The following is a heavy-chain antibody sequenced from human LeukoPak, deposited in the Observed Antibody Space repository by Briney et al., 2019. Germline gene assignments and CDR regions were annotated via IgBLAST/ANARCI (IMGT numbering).Heavy chain of an antibody. Sequence: SGTLSLTXTVSDGSINIYYWSWIWQAPGKGLEWIGYIYNSGSTNYNPSLRRRVTISMDTSKKQFSLRLTSVTAADTAMYYCARGYNYGAHYWFDYWGQGTLVTVSS. CDR2: IYNSGST. CDR1: DGSINIYY. V-gene: IGHV4-59*01. CDR3: ARGYNYGAHYWFDY. D-gene: IGHD5-18*01. J-gene: IGHJ4*02.